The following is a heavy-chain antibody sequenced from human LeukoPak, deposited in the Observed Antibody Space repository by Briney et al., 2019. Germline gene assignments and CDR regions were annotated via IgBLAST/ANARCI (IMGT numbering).Heavy chain of an antibody. CDR3: ANLNSSSRLYFDY. D-gene: IGHD6-6*01. Sequence: GGSLGLSCAASGFTFSSYAMSWVRQAPGKGLEWVSAISGSGGSTYYADSVKGRFTISRDNSKNTLYLQMNSLRAEDTAVYYCANLNSSSRLYFDYWGQGTLVTVSS. CDR2: ISGSGGST. CDR1: GFTFSSYA. J-gene: IGHJ4*02. V-gene: IGHV3-23*01.